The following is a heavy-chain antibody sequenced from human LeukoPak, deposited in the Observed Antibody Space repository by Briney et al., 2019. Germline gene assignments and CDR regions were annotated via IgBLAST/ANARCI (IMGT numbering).Heavy chain of an antibody. CDR2: IYHSGST. V-gene: IGHV4-30-2*01. Sequence: SETLSLTCAVSGGSISSGGYSWSWIRQPPGKGLEWIGYIYHSGSTYYNPSLKSRVTISVDRSKNQFSLKLSSVTAADTAVYYCVRAKGFPPIFDYWGQGTLVTVSS. CDR3: VRAKGFPPIFDY. CDR1: GGSISSGGYS. J-gene: IGHJ4*02.